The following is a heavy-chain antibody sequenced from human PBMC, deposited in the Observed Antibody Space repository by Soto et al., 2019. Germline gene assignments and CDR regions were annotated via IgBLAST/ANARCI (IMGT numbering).Heavy chain of an antibody. J-gene: IGHJ4*02. CDR1: GFTFNSYA. CDR3: AKGSQGQYSSSWLPKPHY. CDR2: ISGSGGST. D-gene: IGHD6-13*01. Sequence: GGSLRLSCAASGFTFNSYAMSWVRQAPGKGLEWVSAISGSGGSTYYADSVKGRFTISRDNSKNTLYLQMNSLRAEDTAVYYCAKGSQGQYSSSWLPKPHYWGQGTLVTVSS. V-gene: IGHV3-23*01.